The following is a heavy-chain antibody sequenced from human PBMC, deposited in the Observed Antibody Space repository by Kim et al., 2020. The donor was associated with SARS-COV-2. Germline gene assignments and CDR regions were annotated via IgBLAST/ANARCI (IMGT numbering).Heavy chain of an antibody. CDR3: ARGKMAGGDY. CDR2: GNK. D-gene: IGHD2-8*01. V-gene: IGHV1-3*01. Sequence: GNKKHYKKFQGQVTINRDTSASTAYMELSSLRSEDTAVYYCARGKMAGGDYWGQGTLVTVSS. J-gene: IGHJ4*02.